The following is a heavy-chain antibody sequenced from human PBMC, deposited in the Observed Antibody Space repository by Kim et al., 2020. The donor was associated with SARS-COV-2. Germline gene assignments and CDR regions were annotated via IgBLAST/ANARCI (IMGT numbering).Heavy chain of an antibody. CDR3: ARHRPAVAGHNWFDP. CDR1: GGSISSSSYY. D-gene: IGHD6-19*01. V-gene: IGHV4-39*01. Sequence: SETLSLTCTVSGGSISSSSYYWGWIRQPPGKGLEWIGSIYYSGSTYYNPSLKSRVTISVDTSKNQFSLKLSSVTAADTAVYYCARHRPAVAGHNWFDPWGQGTLVTVSS. J-gene: IGHJ5*02. CDR2: IYYSGST.